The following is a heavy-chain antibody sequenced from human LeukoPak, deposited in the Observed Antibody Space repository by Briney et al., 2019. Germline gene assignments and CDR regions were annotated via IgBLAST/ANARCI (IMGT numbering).Heavy chain of an antibody. D-gene: IGHD2-2*01. CDR3: ARHLTVVASYYYYYMDV. CDR1: GYSFTSYW. V-gene: IGHV5-51*01. Sequence: GESLKISCKGSGYSFTSYWIGWVRQTPGKGLEWMGIIYPGDSDTRYSPSFQGQVTISADKSISTAYLQWSSLKASDTAMYYCARHLTVVASYYYYYMDVWGKGTTVTVSS. J-gene: IGHJ6*03. CDR2: IYPGDSDT.